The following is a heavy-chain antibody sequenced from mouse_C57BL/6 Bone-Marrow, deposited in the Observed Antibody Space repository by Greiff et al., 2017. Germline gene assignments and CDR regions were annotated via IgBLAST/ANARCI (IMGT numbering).Heavy chain of an antibody. CDR3: AFITTVVAHWYFDV. J-gene: IGHJ1*03. D-gene: IGHD1-1*01. CDR2: IYPRSGNT. V-gene: IGHV1-81*01. CDR1: GYTFTSYG. Sequence: VQLQQSGAELARPGASVQLSCKASGYTFTSYGISWVKQRTGQGLEWIGEIYPRSGNTYYNEKFKGKATLTADKSSSTAYMELRSLTSEDSAVYFCAFITTVVAHWYFDVWGTGTTVTVSS.